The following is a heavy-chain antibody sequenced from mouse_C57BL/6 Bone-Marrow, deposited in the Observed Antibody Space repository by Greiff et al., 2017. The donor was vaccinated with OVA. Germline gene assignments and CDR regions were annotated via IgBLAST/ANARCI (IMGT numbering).Heavy chain of an antibody. J-gene: IGHJ1*03. CDR3: ARESPYGGYFDV. Sequence: EVMLVESGPSLVRPSQTLSLTCTVTGFSINSDCYWIWIRQFPGNKLEYIGYTFYSGITYYNPSLESRTYITRDTSKNQFSLKLSSVTTEDTATYYCARESPYGGYFDVWGTGTTVTVSS. D-gene: IGHD1-1*01. CDR2: TFYSGIT. CDR1: GFSINSDCY. V-gene: IGHV3-3*01.